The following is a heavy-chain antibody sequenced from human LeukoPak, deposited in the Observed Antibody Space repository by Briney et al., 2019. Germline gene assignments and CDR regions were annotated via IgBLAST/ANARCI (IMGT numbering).Heavy chain of an antibody. D-gene: IGHD4-17*01. Sequence: PGGSLRLSCAASGFTFSNAWMSWVRQAPGKGLEWVGRIKSKTDGGTTDYAAPVKGRFTISRDDTKNTLYLQMNSLKTEDTAVYYCTTEGSAVTTWVFDYWGQGTLVTVSS. CDR1: GFTFSNAW. V-gene: IGHV3-15*01. J-gene: IGHJ4*02. CDR3: TTEGSAVTTWVFDY. CDR2: IKSKTDGGTT.